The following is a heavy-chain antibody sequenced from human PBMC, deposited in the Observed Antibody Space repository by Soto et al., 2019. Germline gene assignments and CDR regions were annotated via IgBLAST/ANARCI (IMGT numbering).Heavy chain of an antibody. V-gene: IGHV3-23*01. Sequence: GGSLRLSCAASGFPLSTYGMTWVRQAPGKGLEWVSAITGTGGNTYYVDSVKGRFTSSRDNSKNMLYLQVNSLRVEDTAVYYCARIRGYCYGLDVWGQGTTVTVSS. CDR3: ARIRGYCYGLDV. J-gene: IGHJ6*02. CDR1: GFPLSTYG. CDR2: ITGTGGNT.